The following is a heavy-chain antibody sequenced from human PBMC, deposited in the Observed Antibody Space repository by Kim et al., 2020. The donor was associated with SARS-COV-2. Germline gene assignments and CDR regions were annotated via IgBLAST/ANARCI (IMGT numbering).Heavy chain of an antibody. CDR3: ARPPYAVAGDGYWYFDL. V-gene: IGHV4-39*01. CDR2: IYYSGST. J-gene: IGHJ2*01. CDR1: GGSISSSSYY. Sequence: SETLSLTCTVSGGSISSSSYYWGWIRQPPGKGLEWIGSIYYSGSTYYNPSLKSRVTISVDTSKNQFSLKLSSVTAADTAVYYCARPPYAVAGDGYWYFDLWGRGTLVTVSS. D-gene: IGHD6-19*01.